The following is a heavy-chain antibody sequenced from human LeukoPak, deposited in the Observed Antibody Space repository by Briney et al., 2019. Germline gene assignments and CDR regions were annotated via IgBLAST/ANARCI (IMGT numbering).Heavy chain of an antibody. D-gene: IGHD1-26*01. V-gene: IGHV4-59*01. CDR3: ARGGRSFVYYFDF. J-gene: IGHJ4*02. CDR1: GASISSYY. CDR2: SYYSGSA. Sequence: SETLSLTCSVSGASISSYYWSWIRQPPGKGLEFIGYSYYSGSATYHPSLKSRVTISLDTSKNQFSLRPSSVTAADTAVYYCARGGRSFVYYFDFWGQGALITVTS.